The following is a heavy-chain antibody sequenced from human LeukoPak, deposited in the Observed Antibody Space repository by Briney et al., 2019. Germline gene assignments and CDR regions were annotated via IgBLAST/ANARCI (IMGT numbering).Heavy chain of an antibody. D-gene: IGHD2-2*01. Sequence: ASVKVSCKASGYTFTGYYMHWVRQAPGQGLEWMGRINPNSGGTNYAQKFQGRVTMTRDTSISTAYMELSRLRSDDTAVYYCARPYCSGTSCYRHFDLWGRGTLVTVSS. CDR2: INPNSGGT. CDR3: ARPYCSGTSCYRHFDL. J-gene: IGHJ2*01. V-gene: IGHV1-2*06. CDR1: GYTFTGYY.